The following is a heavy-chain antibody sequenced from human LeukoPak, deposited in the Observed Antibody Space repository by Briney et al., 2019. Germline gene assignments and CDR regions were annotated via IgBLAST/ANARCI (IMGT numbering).Heavy chain of an antibody. Sequence: GGSLRLSCAACGFIFSRYDMRWVRQVPGKGLEWVSAISHGGGSTYYADSVKGRFTISRDNSKNTLYLQMSSLRAEDTAIYYCARDYDYWGQGILVSVSS. D-gene: IGHD4-11*01. J-gene: IGHJ4*02. CDR3: ARDYDY. CDR2: ISHGGGST. CDR1: GFIFSRYD. V-gene: IGHV3-23*01.